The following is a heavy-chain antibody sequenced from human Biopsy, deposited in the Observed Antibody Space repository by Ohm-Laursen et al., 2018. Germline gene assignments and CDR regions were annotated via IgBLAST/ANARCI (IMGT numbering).Heavy chain of an antibody. D-gene: IGHD6-13*01. Sequence: ASVKVSCKASGYPFSNYYLFWVRQAPGQGLEWMGRINPNSGDSVFARNFQGRVTMTRDTAISTVYMDLRNLRPDDTAVYFCARMEQPHDYWGQGTLVTVSS. J-gene: IGHJ4*02. CDR3: ARMEQPHDY. CDR1: GYPFSNYY. V-gene: IGHV1-2*06. CDR2: INPNSGDS.